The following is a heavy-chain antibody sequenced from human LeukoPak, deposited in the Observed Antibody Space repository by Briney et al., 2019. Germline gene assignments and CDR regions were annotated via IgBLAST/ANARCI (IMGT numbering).Heavy chain of an antibody. J-gene: IGHJ4*02. V-gene: IGHV3-48*01. CDR3: ARGSPTAGAPRELLQGQFGS. D-gene: IGHD1-26*01. Sequence: GRSLRLSCAASGFTFSSYAMHWVRQAPGMGLEWISYITSSSATMLYADSVKGRFTISRDNAKNSLFLQMNSLRAEDTAVYYCARGSPTAGAPRELLQGQFGSWGQGTLVTVSS. CDR2: ITSSSATM. CDR1: GFTFSSYA.